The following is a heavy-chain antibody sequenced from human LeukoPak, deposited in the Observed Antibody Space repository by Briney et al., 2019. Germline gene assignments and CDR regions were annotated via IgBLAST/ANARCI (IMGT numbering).Heavy chain of an antibody. V-gene: IGHV1-69*06. CDR3: ARARGSTYYYGSGPYYYYGMDV. CDR2: IIPIFGTA. CDR1: GGTFISYA. Sequence: SVKVSCKASGGTFISYAISWVRQAPGQGVEWRGGIIPIFGTANYAQKFQGRVTITADKSTSTAYMELSSLRSEDTAVYYCARARGSTYYYGSGPYYYYGMDVWGKGTTVTVSS. J-gene: IGHJ6*04. D-gene: IGHD3-10*01.